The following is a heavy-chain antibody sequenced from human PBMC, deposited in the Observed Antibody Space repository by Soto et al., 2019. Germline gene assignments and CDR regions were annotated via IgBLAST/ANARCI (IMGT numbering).Heavy chain of an antibody. CDR2: IYYSGST. V-gene: IGHV4-61*01. CDR3: ARAVVGAVRCDY. J-gene: IGHJ4*02. Sequence: QVQLQESGPGLVKPSETLSLTCTVSGASVSSGSYYWSWIRQPPGKGLEWIGYIYYSGSTNYNPPLKSRVTISVDKSKKQFSLKLSPVTAADTAVYYCARAVVGAVRCDYWGQGTLVTVSS. D-gene: IGHD1-26*01. CDR1: GASVSSGSYY.